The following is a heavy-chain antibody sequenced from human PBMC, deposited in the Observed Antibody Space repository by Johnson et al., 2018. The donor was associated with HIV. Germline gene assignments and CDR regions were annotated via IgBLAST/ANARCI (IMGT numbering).Heavy chain of an antibody. Sequence: QVQLVESGGGVVQPGRSLRLSCTASGFTFSSYGMHWVRQAPGKGLEWVAVIWYDGSNKYYGDSVKGRFTISRDNSKNTLYLQMNSLRAEDTAVYYCAKDRRQSSWELLDDAFDIWGQGTMVTVSS. D-gene: IGHD1-26*01. CDR3: AKDRRQSSWELLDDAFDI. J-gene: IGHJ3*02. CDR2: IWYDGSNK. CDR1: GFTFSSYG. V-gene: IGHV3-33*06.